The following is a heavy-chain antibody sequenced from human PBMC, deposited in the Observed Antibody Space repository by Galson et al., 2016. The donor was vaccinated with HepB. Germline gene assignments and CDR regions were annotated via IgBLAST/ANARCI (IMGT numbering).Heavy chain of an antibody. V-gene: IGHV3-30*04. D-gene: IGHD2-21*01. CDR2: ISYDGSNK. J-gene: IGHJ4*02. CDR1: GFTSSSYA. CDR3: ARDGNLAYCGGDCYPLAY. Sequence: SLRLSCAASGFTSSSYAMHWVRQAPGKGLEWVAVISYDGSNKYYADSVKGRFTISRDNSKNTLYLQMNSLRAEDTAVYYCARDGNLAYCGGDCYPLAYWGQGTLVTVSS.